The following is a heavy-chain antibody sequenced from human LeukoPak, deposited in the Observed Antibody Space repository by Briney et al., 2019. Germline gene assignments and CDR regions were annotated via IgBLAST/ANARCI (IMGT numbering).Heavy chain of an antibody. V-gene: IGHV4-39*07. CDR1: GGSISSYY. CDR2: IYYSGST. D-gene: IGHD6-13*01. CDR3: ARDLLRAAAGYNWFDP. Sequence: SETLSLTCTVSGGSISSYYWGWIRQPPGKGLEWIGSIYYSGSTYYNPSLKSRVTISVDTSKNQFSLKLSSVTAADTAVYYCARDLLRAAAGYNWFDPWGQGTLVTVSS. J-gene: IGHJ5*02.